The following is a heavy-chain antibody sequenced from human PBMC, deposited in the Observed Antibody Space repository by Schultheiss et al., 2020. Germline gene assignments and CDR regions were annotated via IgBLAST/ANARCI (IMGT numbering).Heavy chain of an antibody. CDR1: GGTFSSYA. V-gene: IGHV1-69*06. CDR2: IIPIFGTA. Sequence: SVKVSCKASGGTFSSYAISWVRQAPGQGLEWMGGIIPIFGTANYAQKFQGRVTITADKSTSTAYMELRSLRSDETAVYYCARNLPPWELLGRGAFDIWGQETMVTVSS. CDR3: ARNLPPWELLGRGAFDI. J-gene: IGHJ3*02. D-gene: IGHD1-26*01.